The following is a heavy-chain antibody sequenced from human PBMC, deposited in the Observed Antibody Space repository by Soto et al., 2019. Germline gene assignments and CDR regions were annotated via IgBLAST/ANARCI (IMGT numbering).Heavy chain of an antibody. Sequence: LRLSCAASGFSFSSYAMHWVRQAPGKGLEWVADIAYDGSNQYYADSVKGRFTISRDNSKNTLYLQLNSLRVEDTAVYYCTRDQPEMAFDHWGQGTLVTVSS. J-gene: IGHJ4*02. V-gene: IGHV3-30*04. CDR3: TRDQPEMAFDH. CDR2: IAYDGSNQ. CDR1: GFSFSSYA.